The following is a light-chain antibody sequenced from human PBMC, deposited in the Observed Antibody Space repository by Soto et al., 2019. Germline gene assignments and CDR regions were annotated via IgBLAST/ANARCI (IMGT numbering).Light chain of an antibody. Sequence: QSALTQPPSASGSPGQSVTISCTGTSSDVGGYNFVSWYQQHPGKAPKLLIYEVSERPSGVPDRFSGSKSGNTASLTVSGLQAEDEADYHCRSFAGYNNYVVFGGGTKLTVL. V-gene: IGLV2-8*01. CDR3: RSFAGYNNYVV. J-gene: IGLJ2*01. CDR1: SSDVGGYNF. CDR2: EVS.